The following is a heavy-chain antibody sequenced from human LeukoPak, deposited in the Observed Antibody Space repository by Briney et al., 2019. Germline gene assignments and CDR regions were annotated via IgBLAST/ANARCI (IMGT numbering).Heavy chain of an antibody. J-gene: IGHJ1*01. V-gene: IGHV1-69*06. D-gene: IGHD3-10*01. CDR3: ARGERFAYFQH. CDR2: IIPIFGTA. CDR1: GGTFSSYA. Sequence: SVKVSYKASGGTFSSYAISWVRQAPGQGLEWMGGIIPIFGTANYAQKFQGRVTITADKSTSTAYMELSSLRSEDTAVYYCARGERFAYFQHWGQGTLVTVSS.